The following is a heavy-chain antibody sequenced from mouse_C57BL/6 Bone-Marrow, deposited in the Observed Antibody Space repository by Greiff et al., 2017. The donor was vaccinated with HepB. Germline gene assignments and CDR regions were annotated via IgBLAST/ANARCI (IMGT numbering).Heavy chain of an antibody. V-gene: IGHV1-50*01. CDR2: IDPSDSYT. Sequence: QVQLQQPGAELVKPGASVKLSCKASGYTFTSYWMQWVKQRPGQGLEWIGEIDPSDSYTNYNQKFKGKATLTVDTSSSTAYMQLSSQTSEDSAVYYWASLLYGYWGQGTSVTVSS. J-gene: IGHJ4*01. D-gene: IGHD1-1*01. CDR3: ASLLYGY. CDR1: GYTFTSYW.